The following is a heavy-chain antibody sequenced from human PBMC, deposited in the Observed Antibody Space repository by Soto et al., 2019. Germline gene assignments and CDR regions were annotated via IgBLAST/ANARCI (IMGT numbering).Heavy chain of an antibody. Sequence: SETLSLTCAVYGGSFSGYYWSWIRQPPGKGLEWIGEINHSGSTNYNPSLKSRVTISVETSKNQFSLKLSSVTAADTAVYYCARSPTGVNYFDYWGQGTLVTVSS. D-gene: IGHD3-3*01. CDR2: INHSGST. CDR3: ARSPTGVNYFDY. J-gene: IGHJ4*02. V-gene: IGHV4-34*01. CDR1: GGSFSGYY.